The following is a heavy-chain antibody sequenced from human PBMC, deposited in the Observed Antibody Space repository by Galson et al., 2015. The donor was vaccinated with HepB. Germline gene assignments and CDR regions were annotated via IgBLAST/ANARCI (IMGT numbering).Heavy chain of an antibody. Sequence: SLRLSCAASGFTFSIHAMSWVRQAPGMGLECVSYISTSSTIYYADSVKGRFTISRDNAKNSLYLQMNSLRDEDTAVYYCVRSRGGSLWGQGTLVTVSS. J-gene: IGHJ4*02. CDR1: GFTFSIHA. CDR3: VRSRGGSL. CDR2: ISTSSTI. V-gene: IGHV3-48*02. D-gene: IGHD3-10*01.